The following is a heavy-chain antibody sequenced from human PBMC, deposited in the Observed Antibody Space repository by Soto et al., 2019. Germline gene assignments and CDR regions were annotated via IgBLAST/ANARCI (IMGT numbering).Heavy chain of an antibody. V-gene: IGHV1-46*01. CDR1: GYAFSNYY. Sequence: QVQLVQSGAEMKKPGASVKVSCKASGYAFSNYYLHWVRQAPGQGLEWMGIINPSNGGTRYAQKFQGRVTVTRDTSTSTLYMERSSLRFDDTAVYFCASAGEVGVAPNWFDPWGQGTLVTVSS. D-gene: IGHD3-3*01. CDR2: INPSNGGT. J-gene: IGHJ5*02. CDR3: ASAGEVGVAPNWFDP.